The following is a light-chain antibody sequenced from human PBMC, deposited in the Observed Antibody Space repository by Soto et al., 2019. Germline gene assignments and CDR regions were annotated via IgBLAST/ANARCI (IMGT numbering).Light chain of an antibody. CDR2: GAS. CDR3: QEYNTWPWT. V-gene: IGKV3-15*01. J-gene: IGKJ1*01. Sequence: ETVMTQSPATLSVSPGERATLSCRASQSVNSNLAWYQQKLGQAPRVLIYGASTRATGIPARFSGSGSGTEFILTIRSLKSEDFAVYYCQEYNTWPWTFGQGNKVEIK. CDR1: QSVNSN.